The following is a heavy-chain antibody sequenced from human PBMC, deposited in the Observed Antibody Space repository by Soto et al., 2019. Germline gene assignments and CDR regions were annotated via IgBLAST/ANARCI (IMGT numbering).Heavy chain of an antibody. J-gene: IGHJ4*02. CDR1: GGSIISGSYF. CDR2: IYYSGST. CDR3: ARHGDSTVVTDFDS. V-gene: IGHV4-39*01. D-gene: IGHD2-15*01. Sequence: SETLSLTCTVSGGSIISGSYFWGWIRQPPGKGLEWIGNIYYSGSTYYNPSLKSRVTISVDTSKNQFSLKLSSVTAADTAVYYCARHGDSTVVTDFDSWGQGTLVTVSS.